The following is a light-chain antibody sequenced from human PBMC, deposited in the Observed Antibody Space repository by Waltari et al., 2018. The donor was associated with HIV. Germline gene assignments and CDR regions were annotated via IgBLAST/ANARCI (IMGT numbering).Light chain of an antibody. CDR1: QSVSSK. CDR3: QQYAISPGT. Sequence: EIVMLQSPATLSVSPGERATLSCRASQSVSSKLAWYQQKPGQAPRLLIYGASIRATGIPDRFSGSGSGTGFTLTISRVEPEDFAVYYCQQYAISPGTFGQGTKVEIK. CDR2: GAS. J-gene: IGKJ1*01. V-gene: IGKV3D-15*02.